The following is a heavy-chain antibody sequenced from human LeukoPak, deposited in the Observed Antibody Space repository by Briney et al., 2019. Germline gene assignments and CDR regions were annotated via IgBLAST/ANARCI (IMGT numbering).Heavy chain of an antibody. J-gene: IGHJ4*02. CDR2: IKSDGST. D-gene: IGHD5-12*01. CDR1: GFTFSSYW. CDR3: ASLRGYSAYDLDY. V-gene: IGHV3-74*01. Sequence: GGSLRLSCAASGFTFSSYWMHWVRQAPGKGLVWVSRIKSDGSTNYADSVKGRFTFSRDNSKSTLYLQMNSLRADDTATYYCASLRGYSAYDLDYWGRGTLVTVSS.